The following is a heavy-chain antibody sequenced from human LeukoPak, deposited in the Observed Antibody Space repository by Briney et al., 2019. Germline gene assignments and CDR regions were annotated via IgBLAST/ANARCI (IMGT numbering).Heavy chain of an antibody. CDR1: GYTFTSYD. D-gene: IGHD6-19*01. CDR2: MNPNSGST. Sequence: ASVKVSCKASGYTFTSYDINWVRQATGQGLEWMGWMNPNSGSTGYAQKFQGRVTMTRNTSISTAYMELSSLRSEHTAVYYCARGSSLAVAPWGQGTLVTVSS. CDR3: ARGSSLAVAP. J-gene: IGHJ4*02. V-gene: IGHV1-8*01.